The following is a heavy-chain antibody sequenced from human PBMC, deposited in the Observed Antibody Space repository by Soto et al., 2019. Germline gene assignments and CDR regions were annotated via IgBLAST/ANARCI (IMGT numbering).Heavy chain of an antibody. CDR2: IDWDDDK. CDR3: ARIRIAAILSDYYYYGMDV. J-gene: IGHJ6*02. D-gene: IGHD6-13*01. Sequence: SGPTLVNPTQTLTLTCTFSGFSLSTSGMCVSWIRQPPGKALEWLALIDWDDDKYYSTSLKTRLTISKDTSKNQVVLTMTNVDPVDTATYYCARIRIAAILSDYYYYGMDVWGQGATVTVSS. CDR1: GFSLSTSGMC. V-gene: IGHV2-70*01.